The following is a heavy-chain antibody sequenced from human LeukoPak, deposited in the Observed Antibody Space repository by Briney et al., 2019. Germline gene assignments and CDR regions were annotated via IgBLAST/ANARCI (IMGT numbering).Heavy chain of an antibody. CDR3: ARAFGSNYYIAGDH. CDR2: INPNSGGT. CDR1: GYTLTGYY. V-gene: IGHV1-2*02. Sequence: ASVKVSRKASGYTLTGYYMHWVRQPPAQGLEWMGLINPNSGGTNHAQKFQGRVTMTRDTSINTAYMELSRLRSDDSAVYYCARAFGSNYYIAGDHWGQGTLVTVSS. J-gene: IGHJ5*02. D-gene: IGHD5-24*01.